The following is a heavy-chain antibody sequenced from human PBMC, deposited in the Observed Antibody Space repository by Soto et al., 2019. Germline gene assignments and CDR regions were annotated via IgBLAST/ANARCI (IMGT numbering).Heavy chain of an antibody. J-gene: IGHJ6*02. CDR3: ARDLSRSSDYYYYYYGMDV. CDR2: IWYDGSNK. CDR1: GFTFSSYG. Sequence: GGSLRLSCAASGFTFSSYGMHWVRQAPGKGLEWVAVIWYDGSNKYYADSVKGRFTISRDNSKNTLYLQMNSLRAEDTAVYYCARDLSRSSDYYYYYYGMDVGGQGTTVTVSS. V-gene: IGHV3-33*01. D-gene: IGHD6-6*01.